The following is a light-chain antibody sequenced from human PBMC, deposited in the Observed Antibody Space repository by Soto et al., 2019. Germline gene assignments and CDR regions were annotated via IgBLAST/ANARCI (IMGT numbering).Light chain of an antibody. CDR1: QSISNW. Sequence: DLQMTQSPSTLSASVGDTVTITCRASQSISNWLAWYQQKPGKAPNLLIYKASTLETGVPSRISGSGSGTEFTLTISSLQPDDFAIFYCQQYNSYPLTFGGGTKVEIK. CDR3: QQYNSYPLT. CDR2: KAS. J-gene: IGKJ4*01. V-gene: IGKV1-5*03.